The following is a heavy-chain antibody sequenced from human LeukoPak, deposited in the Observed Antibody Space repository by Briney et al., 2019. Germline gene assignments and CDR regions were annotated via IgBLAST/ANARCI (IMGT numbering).Heavy chain of an antibody. CDR1: QFTFSSSG. CDR2: ITGSGATT. V-gene: IGHV3-23*01. J-gene: IGHJ4*02. Sequence: GGSLRLSCAASQFTFSSSGMAWVRQSPEKGLEWVSAITGSGATTYYADSVKGRFTISRDNSKSTVSLQMNSPRAEDTAIYYCAKMQGYFDYWGQGALVTVSS. CDR3: AKMQGYFDY.